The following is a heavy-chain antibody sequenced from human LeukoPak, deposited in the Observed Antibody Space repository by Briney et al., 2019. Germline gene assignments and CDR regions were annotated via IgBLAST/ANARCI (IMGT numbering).Heavy chain of an antibody. Sequence: SVKVSCKASGGTFSSYTISWVRQAPGQGLEWMGRIIPILGIANYAQKFQGRVTITADKSTSTAYMELSSLTSDDTAVFYCARTGMGGNVWMDSWGQGTLVTVSS. CDR2: IIPILGIA. CDR1: GGTFSSYT. V-gene: IGHV1-69*02. J-gene: IGHJ5*01. D-gene: IGHD1-26*01. CDR3: ARTGMGGNVWMDS.